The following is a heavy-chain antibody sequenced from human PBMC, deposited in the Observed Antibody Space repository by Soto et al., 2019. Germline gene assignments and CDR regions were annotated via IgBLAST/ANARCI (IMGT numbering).Heavy chain of an antibody. Sequence: QVQLQESGPGLVKPSQTLSLTCTVSGGSISSGGYYWSWIRQHPGKGLEWIGYIYYSGSTYYNPSLQSRVTISVDTSKNQSPLKLSSVTAADTAVYSCARVGGINWFDPWGQGTLVTVSS. V-gene: IGHV4-31*03. CDR2: IYYSGST. CDR3: ARVGGINWFDP. CDR1: GGSISSGGYY. D-gene: IGHD1-20*01. J-gene: IGHJ5*02.